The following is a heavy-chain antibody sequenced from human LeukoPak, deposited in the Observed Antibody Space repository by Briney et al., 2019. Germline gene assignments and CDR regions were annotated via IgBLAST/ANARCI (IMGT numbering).Heavy chain of an antibody. D-gene: IGHD5-18*01. V-gene: IGHV3-21*04. J-gene: IGHJ4*02. CDR2: ISGTSGFI. CDR1: GFTFSSYS. Sequence: PGGSLRLSCAASGFTFSSYSLHWVRQAPGKGLEWVSYISGTSGFIYYAESVKGRFTISRDNPKSSLYLQMNSLRAEDTAVYYCARDDTAMVPHVDYWGQGTLVTVSS. CDR3: ARDDTAMVPHVDY.